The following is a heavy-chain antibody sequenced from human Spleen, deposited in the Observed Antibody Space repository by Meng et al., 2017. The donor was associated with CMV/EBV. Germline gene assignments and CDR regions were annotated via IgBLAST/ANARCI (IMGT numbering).Heavy chain of an antibody. CDR2: INHSGST. CDR1: GGSFSGYY. J-gene: IGHJ4*02. Sequence: GSLRLSCAVYGGSFSGYYWSWIRQPPGKGLEWIGEINHSGSTNYNPSLKSRVTISVDTSKNQFSLKLSSVTAADTAVYYCARSNYYDSSGFYYDYWGQGTLVTVSS. V-gene: IGHV4-34*01. CDR3: ARSNYYDSSGFYYDY. D-gene: IGHD3-22*01.